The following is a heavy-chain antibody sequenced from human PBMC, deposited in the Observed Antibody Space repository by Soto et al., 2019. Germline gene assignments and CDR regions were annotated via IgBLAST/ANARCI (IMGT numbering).Heavy chain of an antibody. V-gene: IGHV3-23*01. D-gene: IGHD6-19*01. J-gene: IGHJ6*02. Sequence: GGSLRLSCPASGFTFSSYAISWVRQAPGKGLDLVSAIIGSGGSTYYSASVKGRFTISRYNSKNTLYLTMNSLRAEXTDVYYCAKGIAGADYYGMDVRGQRTTVTVSS. CDR2: IIGSGGST. CDR1: GFTFSSYA. CDR3: AKGIAGADYYGMDV.